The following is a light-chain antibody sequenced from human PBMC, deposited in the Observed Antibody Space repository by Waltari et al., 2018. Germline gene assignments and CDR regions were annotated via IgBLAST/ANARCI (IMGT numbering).Light chain of an antibody. V-gene: IGKV3-15*01. CDR3: QQYYSLPWT. J-gene: IGKJ1*01. CDR1: QSIRSK. Sequence: EIVMTQSPATLSVSPGESATLSCRASQSIRSKLAWYQQKPGQAPRLLFYGGAVRATGIPGRFSVSGSGTEFTLTISSLQAEDVAVYYCQQYYSLPWTFGQGTKVEIK. CDR2: GGA.